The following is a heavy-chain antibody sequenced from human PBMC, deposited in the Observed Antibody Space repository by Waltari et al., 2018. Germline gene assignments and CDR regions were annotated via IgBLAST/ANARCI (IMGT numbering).Heavy chain of an antibody. J-gene: IGHJ4*02. CDR2: ISYDGSNK. V-gene: IGHV3-30-3*01. Sequence: QVQLVESGGGVVQPGRSLRLSCAASGFTFSSYAMHWVRQAPGKGLEWVAVISYDGSNKYSADSVKGRFTISRDNSKNTLYLQMNSLRAEDTAVYYCARDQEGAPLLYYDILTGAFDYWGQGTLVTVSS. D-gene: IGHD3-9*01. CDR1: GFTFSSYA. CDR3: ARDQEGAPLLYYDILTGAFDY.